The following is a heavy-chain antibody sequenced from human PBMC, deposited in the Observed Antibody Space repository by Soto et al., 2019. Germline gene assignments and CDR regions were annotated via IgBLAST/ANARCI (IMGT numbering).Heavy chain of an antibody. J-gene: IGHJ4*02. CDR3: ARVLEYCGGDCYSHFDY. CDR1: GDSVSSNSAA. D-gene: IGHD2-21*02. V-gene: IGHV6-1*01. Sequence: SETLSLTCAISGDSVSSNSAAWNWIRQSPSRGLEWLGRTYYRSKWYNDYAVSVKSRITINPDTSKNQFSLQLNSVTPEDTAVYYCARVLEYCGGDCYSHFDYWGQGTLVTVSS. CDR2: TYYRSKWYN.